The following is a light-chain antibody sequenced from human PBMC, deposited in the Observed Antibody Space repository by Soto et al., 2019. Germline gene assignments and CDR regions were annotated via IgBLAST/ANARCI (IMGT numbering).Light chain of an antibody. CDR1: QNIISN. CDR2: GAS. CDR3: QQYNNWPFP. V-gene: IGKV3-15*01. J-gene: IGKJ5*01. Sequence: EIVMTQSPATLSVSPGERATLSCRANQNIISNLAWYQQEPGQAPRLLIYGASTRATGIPARFSGSGSGTEFTLTISSLQSEDFAVYYCQQYNNWPFPFGQGTRLEI.